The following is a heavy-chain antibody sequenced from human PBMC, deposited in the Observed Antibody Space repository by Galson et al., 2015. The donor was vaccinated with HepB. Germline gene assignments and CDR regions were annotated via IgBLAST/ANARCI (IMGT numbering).Heavy chain of an antibody. CDR1: GYIFTGHY. V-gene: IGHV1-2*06. CDR2: INPDSGGT. D-gene: IGHD5-12*01. J-gene: IGHJ3*02. CDR3: ARGGLRGLTQQDAFDI. Sequence: SVKVSCKASGYIFTGHYMHWVRQAPGQGLEWMGRINPDSGGTKYAQKFQGRVTMTREKSIGTAYMELSRLRSDDTAVYFCARGGLRGLTQQDAFDIWGQGTMVTVSS.